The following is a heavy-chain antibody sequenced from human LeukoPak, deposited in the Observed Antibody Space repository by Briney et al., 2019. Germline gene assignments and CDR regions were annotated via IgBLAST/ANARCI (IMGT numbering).Heavy chain of an antibody. Sequence: ASVKVSCKAAGYTFTSCGISWVRQAPGQGLAWMGWISAYNGNTNYAQKLQGRVTMTTDTSTSTAYMELRSLRSEHTAVYYCARGSPGTVDTAMVGLKYFDYWGQATLVTVSS. CDR3: ARGSPGTVDTAMVGLKYFDY. V-gene: IGHV1-18*01. CDR1: GYTFTSCG. J-gene: IGHJ4*02. D-gene: IGHD5-18*01. CDR2: ISAYNGNT.